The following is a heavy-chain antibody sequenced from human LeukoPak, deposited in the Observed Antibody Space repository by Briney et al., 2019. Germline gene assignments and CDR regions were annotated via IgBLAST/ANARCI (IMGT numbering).Heavy chain of an antibody. V-gene: IGHV3-11*01. CDR1: GFTFRDYY. Sequence: GGSLGLSCAASGFTFRDYYINWIRQPPGKGLEWISYISITGNTIYYGDSVKGRFTISRDNAKNSLYLQMNSLRAEDTAVYYCARDWSGYSQYIPFYFDYWGQGTLVTVSS. CDR2: ISITGNTI. D-gene: IGHD5-18*01. CDR3: ARDWSGYSQYIPFYFDY. J-gene: IGHJ4*02.